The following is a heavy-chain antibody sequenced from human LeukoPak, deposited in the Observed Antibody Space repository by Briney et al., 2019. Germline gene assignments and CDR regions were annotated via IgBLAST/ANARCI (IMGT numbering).Heavy chain of an antibody. Sequence: GGSLRLSCAASGFTFSNAWMSWVRQAPGKGLEWVGRIKSKTDGGTTDYAAPVKGKFTSSRDDSKNTLYLQMNSLKTEDTAVYYCTTGGYSSGWASDFGYWGQGTLVTVSS. CDR2: IKSKTDGGTT. CDR3: TTGGYSSGWASDFGY. CDR1: GFTFSNAW. D-gene: IGHD6-19*01. J-gene: IGHJ4*02. V-gene: IGHV3-15*01.